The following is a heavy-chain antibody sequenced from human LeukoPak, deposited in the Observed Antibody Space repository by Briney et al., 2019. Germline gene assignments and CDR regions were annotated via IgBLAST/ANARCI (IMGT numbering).Heavy chain of an antibody. CDR2: ISSFSGTI. CDR3: AELGITMIGGV. J-gene: IGHJ6*04. D-gene: IGHD3-10*02. V-gene: IGHV3-48*01. Sequence: GGSLRLSCAASGFTFSSYSMNWVRQAPGKGLEWVSYISSFSGTINYADSVKGRFTISRDNAKNSLYLQMNSLRAEDTAVYYCAELGITMIGGVWGKGTTVTISS. CDR1: GFTFSSYS.